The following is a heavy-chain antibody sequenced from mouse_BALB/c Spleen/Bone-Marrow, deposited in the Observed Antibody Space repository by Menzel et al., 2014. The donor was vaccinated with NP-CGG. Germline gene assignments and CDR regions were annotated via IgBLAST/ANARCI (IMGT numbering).Heavy chain of an antibody. CDR2: INPSNGGT. D-gene: IGHD2-13*01. V-gene: IGHV1S81*02. CDR1: GYTFTSYY. Sequence: QVQLKESGAELVKPGASVKLSCKASGYTFTSYYMYWVKQRPGQGLEWIGEINPSNGGTNFNEKFKSKATLTVDKSSSTAYMQLSSLTSEDSAVYYCTREGDSPFAYWGQGTLVTGSA. CDR3: TREGDSPFAY. J-gene: IGHJ3*01.